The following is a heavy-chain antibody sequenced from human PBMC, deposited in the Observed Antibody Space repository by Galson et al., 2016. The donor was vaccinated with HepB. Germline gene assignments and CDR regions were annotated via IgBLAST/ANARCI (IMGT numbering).Heavy chain of an antibody. J-gene: IGHJ6*04. CDR3: ARDIHTVTMPPYFYGLDV. D-gene: IGHD4-17*01. V-gene: IGHV3-7*01. CDR2: INQHETTK. CDR1: GLTFSSNW. Sequence: LRLSCAASGLTFSSNWMAWFRRAPERGLEWVANINQHETTKNYIDSVKGRFTISRDNAQNSLYLQLSSLRPEDTAVYYCARDIHTVTMPPYFYGLDVWGKGTTVTVSS.